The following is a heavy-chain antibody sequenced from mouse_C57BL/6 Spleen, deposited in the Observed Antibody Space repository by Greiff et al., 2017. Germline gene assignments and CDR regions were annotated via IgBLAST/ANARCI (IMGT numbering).Heavy chain of an antibody. V-gene: IGHV1-39*01. CDR3: AYSNFAWLAY. Sequence: VPLQQSGPGLLKPGASVKISCTASGYSFTDYNMNGVKQSNGKSLEWIGVINPNYGTTSYNQKFKGKATLTVDQSSSTDYMQLNSLTYEDSAVYYCAYSNFAWLAYWGQGTLVTVSA. CDR2: INPNYGTT. J-gene: IGHJ3*01. D-gene: IGHD2-5*01. CDR1: GYSFTDYN.